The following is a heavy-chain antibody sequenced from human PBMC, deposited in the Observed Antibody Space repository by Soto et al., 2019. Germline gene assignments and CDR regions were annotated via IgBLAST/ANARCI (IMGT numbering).Heavy chain of an antibody. D-gene: IGHD3-3*01. CDR1: GGTFSSYA. V-gene: IGHV1-69*01. CDR2: IIPIFGTA. CDR3: ARGGYVLRFLEWLSNFDY. J-gene: IGHJ4*02. Sequence: QVQLVQSGAEVKKPGSSVKVSCKASGGTFSSYAISWVRQAPGQGLEWMGGIIPIFGTANYAQKFQGRVTITADESTRTAYMELSSLSSEDTAVYYCARGGYVLRFLEWLSNFDYWGQGTLVTVSS.